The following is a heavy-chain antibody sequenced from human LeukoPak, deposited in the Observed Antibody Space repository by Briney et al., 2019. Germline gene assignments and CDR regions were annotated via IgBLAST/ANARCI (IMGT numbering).Heavy chain of an antibody. CDR3: ARVSGPFDY. CDR2: IYTSGST. V-gene: IGHV4-61*02. J-gene: IGHJ4*02. Sequence: SQTLSLTCTVSGGSISSGSYYWSWIRQPAGKGLEWIGRIYTSGSTNCNPSLKSRVTISVDTSKNQFSLKLSSVTAADTAVYYCARVSGPFDYWGQGTLVTVSS. CDR1: GGSISSGSYY.